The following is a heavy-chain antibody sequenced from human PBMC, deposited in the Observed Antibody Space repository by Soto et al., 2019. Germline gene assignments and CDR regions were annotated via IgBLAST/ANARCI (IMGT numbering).Heavy chain of an antibody. V-gene: IGHV4-39*01. Sequence: PSETLSLTCTVSGVSISSSSYYWGGIRQPPGKGLEWIGSIYNSGSTYYNPSLKSRVTISIDTSKNQFSLKLSSLTAADTAVYYCARLLDGLHFDYWGQGTLVTVSS. CDR3: ARLLDGLHFDY. CDR1: GVSISSSSYY. J-gene: IGHJ4*02. D-gene: IGHD3-9*01. CDR2: IYNSGST.